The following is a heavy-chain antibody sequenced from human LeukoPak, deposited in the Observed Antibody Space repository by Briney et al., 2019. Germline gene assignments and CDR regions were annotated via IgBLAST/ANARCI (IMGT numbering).Heavy chain of an antibody. CDR1: GFTFSSYA. V-gene: IGHV3-23*01. CDR3: AKRLPNYNGGNALDY. CDR2: ISGSGGST. J-gene: IGHJ4*02. Sequence: GGSLRLSCAASGFTFSSYAMSWVRQAPGKGLEWVSGISGSGGSTYYADSVKGRFTISRDNSKNTLYLQMNSLRAEDTAVYYCAKRLPNYNGGNALDYWGQGTLVTVSS. D-gene: IGHD4-23*01.